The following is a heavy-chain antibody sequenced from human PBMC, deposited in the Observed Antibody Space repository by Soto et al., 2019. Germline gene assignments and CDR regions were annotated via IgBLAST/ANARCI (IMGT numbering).Heavy chain of an antibody. CDR2: ISAYNGNT. CDR3: ARVLRREYYDSSGVDY. V-gene: IGHV1-18*01. Sequence: ASVKVSCKASGYTFTSYGISWVRQAPGQGLEWMEWISAYNGNTNYAQKLQGRVTMTTDTSTSTAYMELRSLRSDDTAVYYCARVLRREYYDSSGVDYWGQGTLVTVSS. J-gene: IGHJ4*02. D-gene: IGHD3-22*01. CDR1: GYTFTSYG.